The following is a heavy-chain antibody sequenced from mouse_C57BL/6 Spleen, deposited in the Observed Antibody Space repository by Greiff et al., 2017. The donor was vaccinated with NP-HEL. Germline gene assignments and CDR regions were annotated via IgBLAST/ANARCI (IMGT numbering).Heavy chain of an antibody. CDR3: ASSYASYFDY. Sequence: QVQLKESGAELAKPGASVKLSCKASGYTFTSYWMHWVKQRPGQGLEWIGYINPSSGYTKYNQKFKDKATLTANKSSSTAYMQLSSLTYEDSAVYYCASSYASYFDYWGQGTTLTVSS. CDR2: INPSSGYT. J-gene: IGHJ2*01. CDR1: GYTFTSYW. D-gene: IGHD1-1*01. V-gene: IGHV1-7*01.